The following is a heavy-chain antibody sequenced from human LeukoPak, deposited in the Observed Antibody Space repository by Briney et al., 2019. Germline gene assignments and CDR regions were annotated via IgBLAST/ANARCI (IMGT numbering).Heavy chain of an antibody. Sequence: PGGSLRLSCAASGFTFSSYSMNWVRQAPGKGLEWVSSISTSSSYIYYADSVKGRFTISRDNARNSLYLQMNTLRAEDTAVYSCSRGADGVSSNSRGWFDPWGQGTLVTVSS. CDR3: SRGADGVSSNSRGWFDP. CDR2: ISTSSSYI. V-gene: IGHV3-21*01. J-gene: IGHJ5*02. D-gene: IGHD2-15*01. CDR1: GFTFSSYS.